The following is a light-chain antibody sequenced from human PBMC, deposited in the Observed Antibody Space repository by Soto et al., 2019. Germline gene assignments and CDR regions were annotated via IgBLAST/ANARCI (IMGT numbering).Light chain of an antibody. J-gene: IGLJ1*01. Sequence: QSVLTQPASMSGSLGQSITISCSGTSSDVGAYNYVSWYQQYPGKAPKLMIYHVTDRPSGVSNRFSGSKSGNTASLTISGLQAEDEADYYCCSYSTSNTLVFGTGTKVTVL. CDR2: HVT. CDR3: CSYSTSNTLV. CDR1: SSDVGAYNY. V-gene: IGLV2-14*01.